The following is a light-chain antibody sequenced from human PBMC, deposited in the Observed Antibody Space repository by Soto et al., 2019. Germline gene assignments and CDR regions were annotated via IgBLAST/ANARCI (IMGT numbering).Light chain of an antibody. J-gene: IGKJ4*01. CDR3: QQYYSYPPT. Sequence: AIRMTHSPSSFSASTGDRVTITCRSSQGISSYLAWYQQKPGKAPKLLIYAASTLQSGVPSRFSGSGSGTDFTLTISCLQSEDFATYYCQQYYSYPPTFGGGTKVDIK. V-gene: IGKV1-8*01. CDR1: QGISSY. CDR2: AAS.